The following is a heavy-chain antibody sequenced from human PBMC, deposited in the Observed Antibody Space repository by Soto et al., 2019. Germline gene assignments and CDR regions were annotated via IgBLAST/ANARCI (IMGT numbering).Heavy chain of an antibody. CDR2: IIPIFGTA. J-gene: IGHJ6*02. CDR1: GGTFSSYA. D-gene: IGHD2-2*01. Sequence: QPQLVQSGAEVKKPGSSVKVSCKASGGTFSSYAINWVRQAPGQGLEWMGGIIPIFGTANYAQKFQDRVTITADESTSTAYMELSSLRSEDTAVYYCARIFQVVSSTSCFHGCYYFGMDVWGQGTTVTVSS. CDR3: ARIFQVVSSTSCFHGCYYFGMDV. V-gene: IGHV1-69*01.